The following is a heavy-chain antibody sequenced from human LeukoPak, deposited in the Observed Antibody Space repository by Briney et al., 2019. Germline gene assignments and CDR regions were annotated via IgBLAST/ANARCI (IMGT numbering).Heavy chain of an antibody. J-gene: IGHJ5*02. D-gene: IGHD4-17*01. Sequence: SQTLSLTCTVSGGSISSGDYSWSWIRQPPGKGLEWIGYIYYSGSTYYNPSLKSRVTISVDTSKNQFSLKLSSVTAADTAVYYCARGRTVPMNWFDPWGQGTLVTVSS. CDR2: IYYSGST. CDR3: ARGRTVPMNWFDP. CDR1: GGSISSGDYS. V-gene: IGHV4-30-4*01.